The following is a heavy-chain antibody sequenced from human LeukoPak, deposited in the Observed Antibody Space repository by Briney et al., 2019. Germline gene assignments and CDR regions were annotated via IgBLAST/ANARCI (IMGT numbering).Heavy chain of an antibody. V-gene: IGHV1-69*04. Sequence: SVKVSCKASGGTFSSYAISWVRQAPGQGLEWMGRIIPILGIANYAQKFQGRATITADKSTSTAYMELSSLRSEDTAVYYCARAGPEGAFDIWGQGTMVTVSS. CDR3: ARAGPEGAFDI. CDR2: IIPILGIA. D-gene: IGHD7-27*01. CDR1: GGTFSSYA. J-gene: IGHJ3*02.